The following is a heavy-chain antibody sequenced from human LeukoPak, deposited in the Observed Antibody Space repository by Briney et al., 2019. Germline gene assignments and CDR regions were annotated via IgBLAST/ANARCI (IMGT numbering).Heavy chain of an antibody. CDR1: GFTFSSYA. Sequence: PGGSLRLSCAASGFTFSSYAMSWVRQAPGNGLEWVSAISGSGGSTYYADSVKGRFTISRDNSKNTLYLQMNSLRAEDTAVYYCANDHVLRFLEWLPDAFDIWGQGTMVTVSS. CDR3: ANDHVLRFLEWLPDAFDI. J-gene: IGHJ3*02. V-gene: IGHV3-23*01. CDR2: ISGSGGST. D-gene: IGHD3-3*01.